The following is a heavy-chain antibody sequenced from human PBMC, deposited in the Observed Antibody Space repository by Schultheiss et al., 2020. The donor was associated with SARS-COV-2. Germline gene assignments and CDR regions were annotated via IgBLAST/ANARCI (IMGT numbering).Heavy chain of an antibody. CDR3: ARLGGGYCSSRSCRPDDYYYHYMDI. J-gene: IGHJ6*03. Sequence: SETLSLTCTVSGGSISSSSYYWGWIRQPPGKGLEWIGEINHSGSTNYNPSLKSRVSMSVDKSKNQFSLNLSFVTAADTAVYYCARLGGGYCSSRSCRPDDYYYHYMDIWGKGTTVTVSS. CDR1: GGSISSSSYY. V-gene: IGHV4-39*07. D-gene: IGHD2-2*01. CDR2: INHSGST.